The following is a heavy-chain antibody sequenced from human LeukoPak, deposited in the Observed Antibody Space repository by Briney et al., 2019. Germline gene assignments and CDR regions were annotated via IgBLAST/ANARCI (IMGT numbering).Heavy chain of an antibody. Sequence: PGGSLRPSCAASGFTFDDYAMHWVRQAPGKGLEWVSGISWNSGSIAYADSVKGRFTISRDDAKNSLYLQMNSLRAEDTALYYCAKDFGRSAYDRPFDYWGQGTLVTVSS. D-gene: IGHD5-12*01. CDR2: ISWNSGSI. CDR1: GFTFDDYA. V-gene: IGHV3-9*01. J-gene: IGHJ4*02. CDR3: AKDFGRSAYDRPFDY.